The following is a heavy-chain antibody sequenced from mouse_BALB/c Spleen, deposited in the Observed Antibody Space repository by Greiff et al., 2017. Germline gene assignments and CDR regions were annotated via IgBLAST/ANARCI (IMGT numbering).Heavy chain of an antibody. CDR3: ARNYGNYEWFAY. Sequence: EVKLMESGPELEKPGASVKISCKASGYSFTGYNMNWVKQSNGKSLEWIGNIDPYYGGTSYNQKFKGKATLTVDKSSSTAYMQLKSLTSEDSAVYYCARNYGNYEWFAYWGQGTLVTVSA. D-gene: IGHD2-1*01. V-gene: IGHV1-39*01. J-gene: IGHJ3*01. CDR1: GYSFTGYN. CDR2: IDPYYGGT.